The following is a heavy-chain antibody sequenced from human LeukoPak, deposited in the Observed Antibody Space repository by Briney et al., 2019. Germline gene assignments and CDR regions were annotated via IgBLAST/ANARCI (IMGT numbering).Heavy chain of an antibody. Sequence: GGSLRLSCAASGFTFSTYGMSWVRQAPGKGLEWVSAISGSGGSTYYADSVKGRFTISRDNSKNTLYLQMNSLRAEDTAVYYCAKDWTGGYSYYYYGMDVWGQGTTVTVSS. V-gene: IGHV3-23*01. D-gene: IGHD5-18*01. J-gene: IGHJ6*02. CDR1: GFTFSTYG. CDR3: AKDWTGGYSYYYYGMDV. CDR2: ISGSGGST.